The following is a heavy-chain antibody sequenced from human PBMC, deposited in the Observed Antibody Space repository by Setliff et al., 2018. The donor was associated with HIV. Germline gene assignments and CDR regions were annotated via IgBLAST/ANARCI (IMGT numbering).Heavy chain of an antibody. CDR1: GYTFTGYF. CDR3: AGGEIYGVMTFDH. Sequence: ASVKVSCKASGYTFTGYFLHWVRQAPGQGLEWMGWINPDSGGTNYAPKFQGRVTMTRDTSISTVYMELRRLKPNDTAVYYCAGGEIYGVMTFDHWGQGTLGTVS. CDR2: INPDSGGT. V-gene: IGHV1-2*02. D-gene: IGHD3-10*01. J-gene: IGHJ5*02.